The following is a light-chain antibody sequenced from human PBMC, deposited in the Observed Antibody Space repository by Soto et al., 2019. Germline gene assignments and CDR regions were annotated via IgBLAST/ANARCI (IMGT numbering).Light chain of an antibody. CDR2: TNT. V-gene: IGLV1-44*01. Sequence: QPVLTQPPSASGTPGQRVTISCSGSSSNVGGNPVNWYQHVPTTAPKLLIYTNTQRPSGVPDRFSGSKSGTSASLAISGLQSEDEADYYCASWEDSLNGPVFGTGTKVTVL. J-gene: IGLJ1*01. CDR3: ASWEDSLNGPV. CDR1: SSNVGGNP.